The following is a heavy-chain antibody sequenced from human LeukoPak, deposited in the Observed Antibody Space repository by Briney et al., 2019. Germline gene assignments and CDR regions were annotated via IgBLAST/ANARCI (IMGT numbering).Heavy chain of an antibody. Sequence: VASVKVSCKASGYTFTSYDINWVRQATGQGLEWMGWMNPNSGNTGYAQKFQGRVTMTRNTSISTAYMELSSLRSEDTAVYYCARSEKLIRLGELSPNWFDPWGQGTLVTVSS. CDR2: MNPNSGNT. CDR3: ARSEKLIRLGELSPNWFDP. J-gene: IGHJ5*02. D-gene: IGHD3-16*02. CDR1: GYTFTSYD. V-gene: IGHV1-8*01.